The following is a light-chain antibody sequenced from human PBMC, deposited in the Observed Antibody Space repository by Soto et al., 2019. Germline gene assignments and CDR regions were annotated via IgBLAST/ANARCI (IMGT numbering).Light chain of an antibody. CDR3: QQYNNWPPLT. Sequence: EIVLTQSPATLSLSPGERATLSCRASQSVGRYLAWYQQKPGQAPRLVIYDISNRATDTPARFSGSGSGTDFTLTISSLQSEDFAVYYCQQYNNWPPLTFGQGTRLEIK. CDR1: QSVGRY. CDR2: DIS. V-gene: IGKV3-11*01. J-gene: IGKJ5*01.